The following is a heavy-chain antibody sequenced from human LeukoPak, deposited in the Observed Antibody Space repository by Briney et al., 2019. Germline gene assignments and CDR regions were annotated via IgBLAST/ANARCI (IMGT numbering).Heavy chain of an antibody. V-gene: IGHV3-21*01. CDR1: GFTFSSYS. CDR3: ARDHMVRGEIDY. D-gene: IGHD3-10*01. Sequence: SRGSLRLSCAASGFTFSSYSMNWVRQAPGKGLEWVSSISSSSSFIYYADSVKGRFTISRDNAKNSLYLQMNSLRAEDTAVYYCARDHMVRGEIDYWGQGTLVTVSS. J-gene: IGHJ4*02. CDR2: ISSSSSFI.